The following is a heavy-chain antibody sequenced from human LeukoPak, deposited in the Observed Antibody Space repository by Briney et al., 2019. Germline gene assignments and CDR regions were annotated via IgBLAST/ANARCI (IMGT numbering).Heavy chain of an antibody. CDR1: GGSISSGGYY. J-gene: IGHJ3*02. CDR2: IYYSGST. V-gene: IGHV4-31*03. D-gene: IGHD6-13*01. Sequence: SETLSLTCTVSGGSISSGGYYWSWIRQHPGKGLEWIGYIYYSGSTYYNPSLKSRVTISVDTSKNQFSLKLSSVTAADTAVYYCARYRNPAAGAFDIWGQGTVVTVSS. CDR3: ARYRNPAAGAFDI.